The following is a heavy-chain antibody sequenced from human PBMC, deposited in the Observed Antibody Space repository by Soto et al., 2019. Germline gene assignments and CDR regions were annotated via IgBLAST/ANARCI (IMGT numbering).Heavy chain of an antibody. CDR2: IYYSGST. V-gene: IGHV4-39*01. Sequence: SDTLSLTCTIPSPSIRSTSYYWALIRLPPGKGLEWIGSIYYSGSTYYNPSLKSRVTISVDTSKNQFSLKLSSVTAAGTAVYYCARHRSTVTTNYYGMDVWGQGTTVT. J-gene: IGHJ6*02. CDR1: SPSIRSTSYY. D-gene: IGHD4-17*01. CDR3: ARHRSTVTTNYYGMDV.